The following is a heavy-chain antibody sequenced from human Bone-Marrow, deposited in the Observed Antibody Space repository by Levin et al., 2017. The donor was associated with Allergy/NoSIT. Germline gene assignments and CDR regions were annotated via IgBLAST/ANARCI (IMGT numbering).Heavy chain of an antibody. CDR3: AKGLPYHYDRTGYYSYFDL. V-gene: IGHV3-9*01. D-gene: IGHD3-22*01. CDR1: GFNFVDYA. J-gene: IGHJ2*01. Sequence: SLKISCSSSGFNFVDYAMHWVRQAPGKGLEWVSGISWNSGNIGYAESVEGRFAISRDNAKNSLFLEMNSLRPEDTALYYCAKGLPYHYDRTGYYSYFDLWGRGTLVTVSS. CDR2: ISWNSGNI.